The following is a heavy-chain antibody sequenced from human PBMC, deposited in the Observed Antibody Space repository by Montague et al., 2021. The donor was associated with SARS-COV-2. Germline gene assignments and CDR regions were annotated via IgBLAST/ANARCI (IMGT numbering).Heavy chain of an antibody. J-gene: IGHJ3*02. CDR2: ISYDGSNK. D-gene: IGHD3-16*02. CDR1: GGSISSSSYY. CDR3: ARSAWGGYRDAFDI. Sequence: LSLTCTVSGGSISSSSYYWGWVRQAPGKGLEWVAVISYDGSNKYYADSVKGRFTISRDNSKNTLYLQMNSLRAEDTAVYYCARSAWGGYRDAFDIRGQGTMVTVSS. V-gene: IGHV3-30-3*01.